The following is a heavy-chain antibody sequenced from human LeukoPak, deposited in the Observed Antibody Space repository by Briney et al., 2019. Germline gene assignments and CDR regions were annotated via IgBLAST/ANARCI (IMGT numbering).Heavy chain of an antibody. D-gene: IGHD2-2*01. Sequence: PGGSLRLSCAASGSSLGGYAMNWVRQAPGKGLEWVSSILGSGSSIYYADSVKGRFTISRDNSKNTLYLQMNSLRAEDTAIYYCAKRYCGSTSCPSPFYFFDYWGQGTLVTVSS. J-gene: IGHJ4*02. CDR1: GSSLGGYA. CDR2: ILGSGSSI. V-gene: IGHV3-23*01. CDR3: AKRYCGSTSCPSPFYFFDY.